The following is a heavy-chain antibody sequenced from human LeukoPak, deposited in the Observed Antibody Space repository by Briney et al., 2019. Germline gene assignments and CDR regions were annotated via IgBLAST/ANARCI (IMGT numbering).Heavy chain of an antibody. V-gene: IGHV3-23*01. D-gene: IGHD5-18*01. CDR3: AKDPVGDTAMVNWFDP. J-gene: IGHJ5*02. Sequence: GGSLRLSCAASGFTFSSYEMSWVRQAPGKGLEWVSAISGSGGSTYYADSVKGRFTISRDNSKNTLYLQMNSLRAEDTAVYYCAKDPVGDTAMVNWFDPWGQGTLVTVSS. CDR2: ISGSGGST. CDR1: GFTFSSYE.